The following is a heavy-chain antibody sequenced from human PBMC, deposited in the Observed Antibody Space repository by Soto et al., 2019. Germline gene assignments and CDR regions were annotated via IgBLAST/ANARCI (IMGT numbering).Heavy chain of an antibody. CDR1: GFTFSSYA. D-gene: IGHD3-22*01. V-gene: IGHV3-30-3*01. Sequence: GGSLRLSCAASGFTFSSYAMHWVRQAPGKGLEWVAVISYDGSNKYYADSVKGRFTISRDNSKNTLYLQMNSLRAEDTAVYYCAREDYYDSSGYYDYWGQGTLVTVSS. CDR2: ISYDGSNK. J-gene: IGHJ4*02. CDR3: AREDYYDSSGYYDY.